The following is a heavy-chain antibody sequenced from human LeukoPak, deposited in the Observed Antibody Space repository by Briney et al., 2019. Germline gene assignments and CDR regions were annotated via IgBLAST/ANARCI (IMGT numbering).Heavy chain of an antibody. V-gene: IGHV4-38-2*01. Sequence: SETLSLTCAVSGYSISSGCYWGWIRQPPGKGLEWIGSIYHSGSTYYNPSLKSRVTISVDTSKNQFSLKLSSVTAADTAVYYCARHSPNWGINYWGQGTLVTVSS. J-gene: IGHJ4*02. D-gene: IGHD7-27*01. CDR1: GYSISSGCY. CDR2: IYHSGST. CDR3: ARHSPNWGINY.